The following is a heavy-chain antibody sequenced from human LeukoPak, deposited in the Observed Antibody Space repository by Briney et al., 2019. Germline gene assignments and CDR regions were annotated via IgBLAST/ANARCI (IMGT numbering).Heavy chain of an antibody. J-gene: IGHJ4*02. CDR1: GFTFSSYE. CDR3: ARDGSGYDYPHYDY. D-gene: IGHD5-12*01. Sequence: PGGSLRLSCAASGFTFSSYEMNWVRQAPGKGLEWVSYISSSGGTIYYADSVKGRFTISRDNAKNSLYLQMNSLRAEDTALYYCARDGSGYDYPHYDYWGQGTLVTVSS. CDR2: ISSSGGTI. V-gene: IGHV3-48*03.